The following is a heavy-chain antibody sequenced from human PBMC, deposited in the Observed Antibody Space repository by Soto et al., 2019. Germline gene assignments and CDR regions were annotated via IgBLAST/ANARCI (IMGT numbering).Heavy chain of an antibody. D-gene: IGHD1-26*01. CDR2: IWHDGNNK. CDR3: ASDLVGASDSYGLDV. Sequence: GGALRLSCAASGFTFSNYGMHWVRQAPGKGLEWVAIIWHDGNNKYYADSVRGRFIISRDNSKNRLYLQMNSLRAEDTAVYYCASDLVGASDSYGLDVWGQGTPVTVSS. J-gene: IGHJ6*02. V-gene: IGHV3-33*01. CDR1: GFTFSNYG.